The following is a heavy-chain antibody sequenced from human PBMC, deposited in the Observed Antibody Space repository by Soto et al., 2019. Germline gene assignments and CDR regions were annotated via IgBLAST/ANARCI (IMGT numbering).Heavy chain of an antibody. J-gene: IGHJ4*02. D-gene: IGHD5-12*01. V-gene: IGHV3-7*01. CDR1: GFTFSSYL. CDR2: IKQDGSEK. Sequence: GGSLRLSCAASGFTFSSYLMSWVRQAPGKGLEWVANIKQDGSEKYYVDSVKGRFTISRDNAKNSLYLQMNSLRAEDTAVYYCARESGYDYDFDYWGQGTLVTVSS. CDR3: ARESGYDYDFDY.